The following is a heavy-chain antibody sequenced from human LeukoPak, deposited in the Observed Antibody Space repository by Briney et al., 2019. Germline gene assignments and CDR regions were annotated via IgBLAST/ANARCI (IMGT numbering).Heavy chain of an antibody. Sequence: EASVKVSCKASGYTFTGYYMHWVRQAPGQGLEWMGWINPNSGGTNYAQKFQGRVTMTRDTSISTAYMELSRLRSDDTAVYYCASLLPLYDSSGYSAFDIWGQGTMVTVSS. V-gene: IGHV1-2*02. J-gene: IGHJ3*02. CDR1: GYTFTGYY. CDR2: INPNSGGT. CDR3: ASLLPLYDSSGYSAFDI. D-gene: IGHD3-22*01.